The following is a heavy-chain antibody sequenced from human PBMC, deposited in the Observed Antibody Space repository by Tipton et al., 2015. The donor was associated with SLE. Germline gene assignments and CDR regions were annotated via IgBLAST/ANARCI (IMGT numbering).Heavy chain of an antibody. V-gene: IGHV4-59*01. Sequence: TLSLTCTVSGGSISSYYWSWIRQPPGKGLEWIGYIYYSGNTNYNPSLKSRVTISVDTSKNQFSLKLSSMTAADTAVYYCARKIGGTFDIWGQGTMVTVSS. CDR2: IYYSGNT. D-gene: IGHD1-26*01. CDR1: GGSISSYY. CDR3: ARKIGGTFDI. J-gene: IGHJ3*02.